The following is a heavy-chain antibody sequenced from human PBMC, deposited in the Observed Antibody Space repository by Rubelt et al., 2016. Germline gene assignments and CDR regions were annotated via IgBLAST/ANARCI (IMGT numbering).Heavy chain of an antibody. Sequence: QVQLQESGPGLVRVSETLSLICTVSDDSISSGRYYWGWVRQPPGKGLEWIGSNYHTGDTYNNPSLKSRLTISIDTSKKQFSRNVRSGTAADTAAYYGARQSGMRQLNSWGQGILVTVSA. CDR2: NYHTGDT. CDR3: ARQSGMRQLNS. V-gene: IGHV4-39*01. CDR1: DDSISSGRYY. J-gene: IGHJ4*02. D-gene: IGHD6-13*01.